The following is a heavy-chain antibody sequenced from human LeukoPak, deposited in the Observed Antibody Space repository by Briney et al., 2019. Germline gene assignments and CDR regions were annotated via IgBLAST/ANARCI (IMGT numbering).Heavy chain of an antibody. CDR3: ARDSVWGSYLSYYFDY. J-gene: IGHJ4*02. CDR2: ISYDGSNK. D-gene: IGHD3-16*02. CDR1: GFTFSSYA. Sequence: GRSLRLSCAASGFTFSSYAMHWVRQAPGNGLEWVAVISYDGSNKYYADSVKGRFTISRDNSKNTLYLQMNSLRAEDTAVYYCARDSVWGSYLSYYFDYWGQGTLVTVSS. V-gene: IGHV3-30-3*01.